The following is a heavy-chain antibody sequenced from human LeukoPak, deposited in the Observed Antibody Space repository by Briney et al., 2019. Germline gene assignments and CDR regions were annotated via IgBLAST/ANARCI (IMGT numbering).Heavy chain of an antibody. Sequence: GGSLRLSCAASGFTFSSYSMNWVRQAPGKGLEWVSYISSSSSTIYYADSVKGRFTISRDNAKNSLYLQMNSLRDEDTAVYYCAAPEQYNYEILTGYPYYFDYWGQGTLVTVSS. CDR1: GFTFSSYS. D-gene: IGHD3-9*01. J-gene: IGHJ4*02. V-gene: IGHV3-48*02. CDR3: AAPEQYNYEILTGYPYYFDY. CDR2: ISSSSSTI.